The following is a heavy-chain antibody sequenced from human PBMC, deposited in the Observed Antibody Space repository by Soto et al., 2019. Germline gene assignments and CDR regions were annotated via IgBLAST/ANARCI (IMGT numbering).Heavy chain of an antibody. V-gene: IGHV1-69*13. CDR2: IIPIFGTA. D-gene: IGHD3-3*01. J-gene: IGHJ4*02. Sequence: SVKVSCKASGGTFSSYAISWVRQAPGQGLEWMGGIIPIFGTANYAQKFQGRVTITADESKSTAYMELSSLRSEDTAVYYCARSRVNPYDFWSGYYQPFDYWGQGTLVTVSS. CDR1: GGTFSSYA. CDR3: ARSRVNPYDFWSGYYQPFDY.